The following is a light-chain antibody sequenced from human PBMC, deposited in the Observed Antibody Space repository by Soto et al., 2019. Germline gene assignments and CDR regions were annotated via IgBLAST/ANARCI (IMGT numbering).Light chain of an antibody. V-gene: IGLV1-44*01. Sequence: QSVLTQPPSASGTPGQRVTISYSGSSSNIGRNTVNWYQQLPGTAPKLLIYTNNQRPSGVPDRFSGSKSGTSASLAISGLQSEDEADYYCAAWDDSLNGLYVFGTGTKVTVL. CDR3: AAWDDSLNGLYV. J-gene: IGLJ1*01. CDR2: TNN. CDR1: SSNIGRNT.